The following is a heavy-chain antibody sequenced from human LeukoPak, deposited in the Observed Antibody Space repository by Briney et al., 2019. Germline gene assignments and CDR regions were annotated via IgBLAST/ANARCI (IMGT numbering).Heavy chain of an antibody. CDR2: IYYSGST. CDR1: GGSISYHY. CDR3: ARDQSSSWFDP. J-gene: IGHJ5*02. Sequence: SETLSLTCTVSGGSISYHYWSWIRQPPGKGLEWIGYIYYSGSTNYNPSLKSRVTISVDTSKNQFSLKLTSVTAADTAAYYCARDQSSSWFDPWGQGTLVTVSS. V-gene: IGHV4-59*11. D-gene: IGHD6-13*01.